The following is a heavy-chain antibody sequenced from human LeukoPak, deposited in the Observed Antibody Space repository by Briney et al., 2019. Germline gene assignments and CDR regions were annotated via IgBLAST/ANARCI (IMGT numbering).Heavy chain of an antibody. Sequence: GGSLRLSCAASGFTFSSYAMSWVRQAPGKGLEWVSAISGSGGSTYYADSVKGRFPISRDNSKNTLYLQMNSLRAEDTAVYYCAKISYCSSTSCYQYFDYWGQGTLVTVSS. V-gene: IGHV3-23*01. J-gene: IGHJ4*02. CDR2: ISGSGGST. CDR3: AKISYCSSTSCYQYFDY. CDR1: GFTFSSYA. D-gene: IGHD2-2*01.